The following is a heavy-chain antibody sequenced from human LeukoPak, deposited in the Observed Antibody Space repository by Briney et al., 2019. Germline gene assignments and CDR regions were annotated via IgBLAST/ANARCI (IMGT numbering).Heavy chain of an antibody. CDR2: IYYSGST. Sequence: SETLSLTCTVSGGSISSGGYFWSWIRQHPGKGLEWIGYIYYSGSTYYSPSLKSRVTISVDTSKNQFSLKLNSVTAADTAVYYCASLSGFYLDWGQGTLVTVSS. CDR3: ASLSGFYLD. V-gene: IGHV4-31*03. J-gene: IGHJ4*02. CDR1: GGSISSGGYF. D-gene: IGHD3-22*01.